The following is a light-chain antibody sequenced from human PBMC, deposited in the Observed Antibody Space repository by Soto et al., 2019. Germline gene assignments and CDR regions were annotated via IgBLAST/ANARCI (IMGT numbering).Light chain of an antibody. Sequence: QSALAQPASVSGSHGQSISISCTETSGDVGGYDYVSWYQQHPGKAPKLMIYDVTNRPSGVSNRFSGSKSGNTASLTISGLQAEDEADYYCISYASINTYVFGTGTKVTVL. V-gene: IGLV2-14*01. CDR2: DVT. CDR1: SGDVGGYDY. CDR3: ISYASINTYV. J-gene: IGLJ1*01.